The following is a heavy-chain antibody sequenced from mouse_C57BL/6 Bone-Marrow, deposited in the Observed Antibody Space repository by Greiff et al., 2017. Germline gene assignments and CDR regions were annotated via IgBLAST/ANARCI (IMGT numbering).Heavy chain of an antibody. CDR2: IDPETGGT. D-gene: IGHD1-1*01. CDR3: TGSDYDAMGY. CDR1: GYTFTDYE. Sequence: QVQLQQSGAELVRPGASVTLSCKASGYTFTDYEMHWVKQTPVHGLEWIGAIDPETGGTAYNQKFKGKAILTADKSSSTAYMELRSLTSEDSAVYYCTGSDYDAMGYWGQGTSVTVSS. V-gene: IGHV1-15*01. J-gene: IGHJ4*01.